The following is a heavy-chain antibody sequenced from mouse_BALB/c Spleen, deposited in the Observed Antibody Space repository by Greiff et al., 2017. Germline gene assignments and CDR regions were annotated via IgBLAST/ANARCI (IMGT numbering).Heavy chain of an antibody. D-gene: IGHD1-1*01. J-gene: IGHJ2*01. Sequence: QVQLKESGAELMKPGASVKISCKATGYTFSSYWIEWVKQRPGHGLEWIGEILPGSGSTNYNEKFKGKATFTADTSSNTAYMQLSSLTSEDSAVYYCARFEGSSYFDYWGQGTTLTVSS. V-gene: IGHV1-9*01. CDR2: ILPGSGST. CDR3: ARFEGSSYFDY. CDR1: GYTFSSYW.